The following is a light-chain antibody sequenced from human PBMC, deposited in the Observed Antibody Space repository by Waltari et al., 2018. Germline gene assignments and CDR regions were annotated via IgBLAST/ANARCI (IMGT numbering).Light chain of an antibody. CDR2: DAS. Sequence: ETVLTQSPGTLASSPGERATLSCRASQSIGSPLAWYQHIPGQAPRLLFYDASNSATGIPARFSGSGSETDFTLTISSLEPEDFAVYYCQQRINWPRTFGQGTKVEIK. V-gene: IGKV3-11*01. CDR1: QSIGSP. J-gene: IGKJ1*01. CDR3: QQRINWPRT.